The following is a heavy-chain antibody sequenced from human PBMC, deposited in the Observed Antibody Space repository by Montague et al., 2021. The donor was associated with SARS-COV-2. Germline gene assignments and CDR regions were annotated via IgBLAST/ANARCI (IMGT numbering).Heavy chain of an antibody. CDR1: GFRLDNYV. CDR2: ISDDGWTI. V-gene: IGHV3-30*04. J-gene: IGHJ4*02. Sequence: SLRLSCAASGFRLDNYVMHWVRQAPGRGLECVAMISDDGWTIYYADSVKGRFTISRDNPQNTIYLEMSSLRIEDTALYYCVRDAKGSLDLWGQGTLVTGSS. D-gene: IGHD4/OR15-4a*01. CDR3: VRDAKGSLDL.